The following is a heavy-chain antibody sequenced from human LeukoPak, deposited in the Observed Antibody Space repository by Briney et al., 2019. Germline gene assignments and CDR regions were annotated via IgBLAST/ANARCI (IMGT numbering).Heavy chain of an antibody. D-gene: IGHD6-13*01. CDR1: GYTFTSYD. CDR3: ARVGAAAGIIAVAANWFDP. Sequence: ASVKVSCKASGYTFTSYDINWVRQATGQGLEWMGWMNPNSGNTGYAQKFQGRVTMTRNTSISTAYMELSSLRSEDTAVYYCARVGAAAGIIAVAANWFDPWGQGTLVTVSS. V-gene: IGHV1-8*01. J-gene: IGHJ5*02. CDR2: MNPNSGNT.